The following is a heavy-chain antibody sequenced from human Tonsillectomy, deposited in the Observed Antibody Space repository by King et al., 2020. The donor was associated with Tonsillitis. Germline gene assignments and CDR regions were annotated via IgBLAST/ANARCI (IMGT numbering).Heavy chain of an antibody. CDR1: GFTFDDYA. CDR2: ISGDVGST. Sequence: VQLVESGGGVLQPGGSLRLSCAASGFTFDDYAMHWVRQAPGKGLEGVSLISGDVGSTYYADSVKGRFTISRDNSKNSLYLQMNSLRTEDTALCYCAKDASSSWYHFDYWGQGTLVTVSS. J-gene: IGHJ4*02. D-gene: IGHD6-13*01. V-gene: IGHV3-43*02. CDR3: AKDASSSWYHFDY.